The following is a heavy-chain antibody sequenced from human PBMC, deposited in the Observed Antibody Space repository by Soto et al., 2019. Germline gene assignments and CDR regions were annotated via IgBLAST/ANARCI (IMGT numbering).Heavy chain of an antibody. CDR3: ARHDCISSSCYYYYYYSMDV. CDR2: IIPIFDTA. Sequence: GASVKASCKASGDTITGYYMHWVRQAPEQGLEWMGWIIPIFDTANYAQKFQGRVTITADESTSTAYMELSSLRSEDTAVYYCARHDCISSSCYYYYYYSMDVWGQGTTVTVSS. V-gene: IGHV1-69*13. CDR1: GDTITGYY. J-gene: IGHJ6*02. D-gene: IGHD2-2*01.